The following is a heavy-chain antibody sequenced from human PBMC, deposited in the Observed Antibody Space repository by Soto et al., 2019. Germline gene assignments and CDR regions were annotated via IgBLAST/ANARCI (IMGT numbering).Heavy chain of an antibody. CDR3: ARGGIAARGYYYYMDV. CDR1: GYTFTGYY. J-gene: IGHJ6*03. D-gene: IGHD6-13*01. Sequence: QVQLVQSGAEVKKPGASVKVSCKASGYTFTGYYMHWVRQAPGQGLEWMGWINTNSGGTNYAQKFQGWVTMTRDTSISTAYMELSRLRSDDTAVYYCARGGIAARGYYYYMDVWGKGTTVTVSS. V-gene: IGHV1-2*04. CDR2: INTNSGGT.